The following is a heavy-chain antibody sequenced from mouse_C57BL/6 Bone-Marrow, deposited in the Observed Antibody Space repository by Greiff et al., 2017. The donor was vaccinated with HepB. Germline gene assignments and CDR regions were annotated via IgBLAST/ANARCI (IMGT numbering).Heavy chain of an antibody. Sequence: DVQLVESGGGLVRPGGSLSLSCAASGFTFTDYYMSWVRQPPGKGLEWLGFIRNKANGYTTEYSATVKGQLTIARDNSQTILYLQMTALRAEDSATYYCASFACALLGPSLDYCGQGTTLTVSS. CDR3: ASFACALLGPSLDY. CDR1: GFTFTDYY. J-gene: IGHJ2*01. D-gene: IGHD4-1*01. CDR2: IRNKANGYTT. V-gene: IGHV7-3*01.